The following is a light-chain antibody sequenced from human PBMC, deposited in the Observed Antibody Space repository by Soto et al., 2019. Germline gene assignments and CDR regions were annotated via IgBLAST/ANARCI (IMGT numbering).Light chain of an antibody. J-gene: IGKJ5*01. CDR2: GAS. CDR1: QGISSY. CDR3: QQLNAYPLP. V-gene: IGKV1-9*01. Sequence: DIPLHKSPSFLSASVGDRVTITGRASQGISSYLAWFQKQPGKDPNILIYGASTLQSGVPSRFSGSGSGTDFTLTISNLQTEELATYYCQQLNAYPLPVGHGTRVELK.